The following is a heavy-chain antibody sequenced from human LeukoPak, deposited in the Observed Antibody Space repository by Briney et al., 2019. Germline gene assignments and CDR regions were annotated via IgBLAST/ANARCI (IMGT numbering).Heavy chain of an antibody. D-gene: IGHD6-19*01. V-gene: IGHV4-31*02. Sequence: LRLSCAASGFTFSSYAMSWVRQHPGKGLEWIGYIYYSGSTYYNPSLKSRVTISVDTSKNQFSLKLSSVTAADTAVYYCARDGGDSSGWPYYGMDVWGQGTTVTVSS. CDR1: GFTFSSYA. CDR2: IYYSGST. CDR3: ARDGGDSSGWPYYGMDV. J-gene: IGHJ6*02.